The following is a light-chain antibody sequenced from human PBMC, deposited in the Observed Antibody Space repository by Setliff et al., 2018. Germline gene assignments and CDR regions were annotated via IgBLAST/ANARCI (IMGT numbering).Light chain of an antibody. CDR3: SSHARSSTPIV. CDR1: SSDVGGYNY. Sequence: QSALTQPPSASGSPGQSVTISCTGTSSDVGGYNYVSWYQQHPGKAPKLMIYDVSNRPSGVSNRFSGSKSGNTASLTISGLQAEDEADYYCSSHARSSTPIVFGTGTKVTVL. J-gene: IGLJ1*01. CDR2: DVS. V-gene: IGLV2-14*01.